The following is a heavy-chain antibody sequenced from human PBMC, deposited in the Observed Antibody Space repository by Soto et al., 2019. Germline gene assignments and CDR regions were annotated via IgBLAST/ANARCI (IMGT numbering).Heavy chain of an antibody. CDR2: ISAYNGNT. Sequence: ASVKVSCKASGYTFTSYGISWVRQAPGQGLEWMGWISAYNGNTNYAQKLQGRVTMTTDTSTSTAYMELRSLRSDDTAVYYCARDAGLKECSSTSCYLPGAFDIWGQGTMVTVSS. D-gene: IGHD2-2*01. J-gene: IGHJ3*02. CDR3: ARDAGLKECSSTSCYLPGAFDI. CDR1: GYTFTSYG. V-gene: IGHV1-18*01.